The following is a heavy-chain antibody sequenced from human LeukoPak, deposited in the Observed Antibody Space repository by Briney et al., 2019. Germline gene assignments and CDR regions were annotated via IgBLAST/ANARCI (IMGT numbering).Heavy chain of an antibody. CDR3: ARACASSGCGYFDY. V-gene: IGHV5-51*01. CDR1: GYTFVTHW. D-gene: IGHD6-19*01. J-gene: IGHJ4*02. Sequence: HGESLKISCEGSGYTFVTHWIGWVRQMPGKGLEWMGIIYPGDSDTRYSPSFLGQVTISADKSTSTAYLRWSSLKASDTAMYYCARACASSGCGYFDYWGQGVLVTVSS. CDR2: IYPGDSDT.